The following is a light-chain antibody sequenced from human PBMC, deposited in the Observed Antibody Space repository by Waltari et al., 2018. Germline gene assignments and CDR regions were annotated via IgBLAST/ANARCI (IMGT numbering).Light chain of an antibody. V-gene: IGLV8-61*01. CDR1: SGSVPTNYY. CDR2: STD. Sequence: QTVVTQEPSISVSPGGTVTLTCGFSSGSVPTNYYTSWSQPTPGHAPRPLIYSTDPRSSGVPDRFSGSILGNKAVLTITGAQAHDEADYHCVLYMGGAILFGGGTKLTVL. CDR3: VLYMGGAIL. J-gene: IGLJ3*02.